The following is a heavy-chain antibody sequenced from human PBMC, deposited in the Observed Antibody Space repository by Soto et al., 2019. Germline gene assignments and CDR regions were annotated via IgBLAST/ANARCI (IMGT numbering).Heavy chain of an antibody. J-gene: IGHJ6*02. Sequence: PSETLSLTCTVSGGSISSDYWSLIRQPPGKGLEWIGYIYYSGSTNYNPSLKSRVTISVDTSKNQFSLKLSSVTAADTAVYYCAREIAVAGGYDFYYYYYGMDVWGQGTTVTVSS. D-gene: IGHD6-19*01. CDR3: AREIAVAGGYDFYYYYYGMDV. CDR1: GGSISSDY. CDR2: IYYSGST. V-gene: IGHV4-59*01.